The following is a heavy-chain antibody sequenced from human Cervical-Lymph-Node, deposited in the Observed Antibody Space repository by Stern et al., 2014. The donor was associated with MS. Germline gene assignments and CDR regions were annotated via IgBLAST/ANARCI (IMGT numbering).Heavy chain of an antibody. CDR2: IWYDGSNK. Sequence: VQLVESGGGVVQPGRSLRLSCAASGFTFSSYGMHWVRQAPGKGLEWVAVIWYDGSNKYYADSVKGRFTISRDNSKNTLYLQMNSLRAEDTAVYYCARGILTFGGPQDYWGQGTLVTVSS. CDR3: ARGILTFGGPQDY. V-gene: IGHV3-33*01. D-gene: IGHD3-16*01. CDR1: GFTFSSYG. J-gene: IGHJ4*02.